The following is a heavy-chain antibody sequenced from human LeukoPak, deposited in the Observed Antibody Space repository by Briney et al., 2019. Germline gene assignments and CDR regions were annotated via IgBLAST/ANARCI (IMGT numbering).Heavy chain of an antibody. D-gene: IGHD3-22*01. CDR1: GFTFSSYA. V-gene: IGHV3-23*01. J-gene: IGHJ4*02. CDR2: ISCSGGRT. Sequence: GGALRLSCAASGFTFSSYAMSWVRQAPGKGLEWVSPISCSGGRTYYADSVKGRFTISRDNSKNTLYLQMNSLRAEDTAVYYCAKDAEYYDSSGYWGLNYFDYWGQGTLVTVSS. CDR3: AKDAEYYDSSGYWGLNYFDY.